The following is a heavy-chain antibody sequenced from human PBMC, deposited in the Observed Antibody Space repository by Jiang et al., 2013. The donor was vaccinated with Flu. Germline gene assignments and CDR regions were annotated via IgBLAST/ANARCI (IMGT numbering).Heavy chain of an antibody. CDR2: VDPDDSSA. D-gene: IGHD1-1*01. Sequence: TWVRQMPGKGLEWMGRVDPDDSSADYSPSFQGHVALSADKSINTAYLQWSSLKASDTAMYYCARQETGTTVDYYYYSMDVWGQGTTVTVSS. V-gene: IGHV5-10-1*01. J-gene: IGHJ6*02. CDR3: ARQETGTTVDYYYYSMDV.